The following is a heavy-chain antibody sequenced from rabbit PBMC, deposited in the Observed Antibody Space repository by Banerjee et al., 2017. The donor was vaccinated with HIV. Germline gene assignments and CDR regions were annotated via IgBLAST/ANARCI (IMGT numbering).Heavy chain of an antibody. V-gene: IGHV1S40*01. CDR2: INVGNSVT. Sequence: QQLEESGGGLVKPGASLTLTCKASGFSFSSGYDMCWVRQAPGKGLEWIACINVGNSVTNYASWAKGRFTISKTSSTTVTLQMTSLTAADTATYFCARDYGGDYYPGYHFKLWG. J-gene: IGHJ4*01. CDR1: GFSFSSGYD. CDR3: ARDYGGDYYPGYHFKL. D-gene: IGHD2-1*01.